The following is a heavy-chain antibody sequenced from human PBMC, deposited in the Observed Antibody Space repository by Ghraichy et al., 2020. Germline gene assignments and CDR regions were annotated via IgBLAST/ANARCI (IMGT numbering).Heavy chain of an antibody. V-gene: IGHV3-72*01. CDR2: TRNKADSYTT. D-gene: IGHD2-21*02. J-gene: IGHJ3*02. CDR3: ARARDYAFDI. CDR1: GFTFSDHY. Sequence: GGSLRLSCATSGFTFSDHYLDWVRQAPGKGLEWVGRTRNKADSYTTEYAASVSGRFTVSRDASKNSMYLQMNSLKTEGTAVYYCARARDYAFDIWGQGTMVTVSS.